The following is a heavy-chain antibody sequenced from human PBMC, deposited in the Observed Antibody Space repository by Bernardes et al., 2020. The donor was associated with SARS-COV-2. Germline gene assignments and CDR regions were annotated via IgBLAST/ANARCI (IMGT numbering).Heavy chain of an antibody. Sequence: ASMKVSCKASGYTFTSCPLHWVRQAPGQGLEWMGWINPANGNTKYSQKFQDRVTISADTSATTAYMEIQSLRSEDTAVYFCARVLRITQPFAPWGQGTLVTVSS. J-gene: IGHJ5*02. CDR1: GYTFTSCP. CDR3: ARVLRITQPFAP. V-gene: IGHV1-3*01. CDR2: INPANGNT.